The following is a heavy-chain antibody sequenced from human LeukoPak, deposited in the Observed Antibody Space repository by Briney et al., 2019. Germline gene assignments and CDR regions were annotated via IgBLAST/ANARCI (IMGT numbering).Heavy chain of an antibody. CDR2: ISGSGGST. Sequence: GGSLRLSCAASGFTFSSYAMSWVRQAPGKGLEWVSAISGSGGSTYYADSVKGRFTISRDNSKNTLYLQMNSLRAEDTAVYYCAKRSPLINHPFAWFGDRLYGDWGQGTLVTVSS. CDR1: GFTFSSYA. V-gene: IGHV3-23*01. CDR3: AKRSPLINHPFAWFGDRLYGD. D-gene: IGHD3-10*01. J-gene: IGHJ4*02.